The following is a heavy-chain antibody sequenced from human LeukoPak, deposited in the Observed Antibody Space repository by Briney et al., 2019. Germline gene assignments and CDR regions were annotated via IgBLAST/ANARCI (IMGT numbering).Heavy chain of an antibody. V-gene: IGHV2-5*02. Sequence: SGPTLVNPTQTLTLTCTFSGFSLNTRGVGVGWIRQPPGRALEWLALIYWDDDRRYSPSLNSRLTITKDTSKNQVVLTMTNMDPVDTATYFCAHRKNYYDSSVFDNWGQGTLVTVPS. CDR3: AHRKNYYDSSVFDN. J-gene: IGHJ4*02. CDR2: IYWDDDR. CDR1: GFSLNTRGVG. D-gene: IGHD3-22*01.